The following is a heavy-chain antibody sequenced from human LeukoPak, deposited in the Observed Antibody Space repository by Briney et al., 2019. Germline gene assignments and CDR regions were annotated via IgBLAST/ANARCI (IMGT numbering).Heavy chain of an antibody. V-gene: IGHV3-53*01. J-gene: IGHJ4*02. D-gene: IGHD1-26*01. Sequence: GGSLRLSCAASGFTVSNNYMSWVRQAPGKGLEWVSVIYSGGSTFYADSVKGRFTISRDNSKNTLYLQMNSLRAEDTAVYYCAKDLSGSYNGYFDYWGQGTLVTVSS. CDR1: GFTVSNNY. CDR3: AKDLSGSYNGYFDY. CDR2: IYSGGST.